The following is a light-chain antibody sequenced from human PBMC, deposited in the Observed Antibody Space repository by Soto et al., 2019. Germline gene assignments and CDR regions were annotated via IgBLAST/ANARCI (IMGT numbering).Light chain of an antibody. CDR3: QQRSNWPTT. CDR1: QSVGND. V-gene: IGKV3-11*01. Sequence: EIVLTQSPATLSLSPGERATLSCRASQSVGNDLVWYHQKRGQAPRLLIYSASNRATGTPARFSGSGSGTDFPPTISILEHEDFAAYYCQQRSNWPTTFGGGTKVEIK. CDR2: SAS. J-gene: IGKJ4*01.